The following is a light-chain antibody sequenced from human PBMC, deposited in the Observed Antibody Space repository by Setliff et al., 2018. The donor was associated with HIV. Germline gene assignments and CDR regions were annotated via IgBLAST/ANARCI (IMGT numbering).Light chain of an antibody. V-gene: IGLV1-40*01. J-gene: IGLJ1*01. CDR2: SNN. CDR3: QSYDGSLGV. CDR1: SSNIGAGYD. Sequence: QSVLTQPPSVSGAPGQRVTISCTGSSSNIGAGYDVHWYQQLPETAPKVLIYSNNNRPSGVPDRFSGSKSGTSASLVITGLQAEDEADYYCQSYDGSLGVFGTGTKVTVL.